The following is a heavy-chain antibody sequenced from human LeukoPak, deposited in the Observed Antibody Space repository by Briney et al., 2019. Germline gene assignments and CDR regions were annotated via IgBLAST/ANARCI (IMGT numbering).Heavy chain of an antibody. CDR2: FVYNGTS. J-gene: IGHJ4*02. CDR1: GGPVSSFY. CDR3: ARRIKVGRRTNGMPYFGSGTLRGHIEY. V-gene: IGHV4-59*08. Sequence: ASETLSLTCTVSGGPVSSFYWSWIRQPPGKGLEWLWYFVYNGTSNYHPSIKDRVTIAVDPSKNEFSLKLRFVTAADTALYYCARRIKVGRRTNGMPYFGSGTLRGHIEYWGQGTLVIVSS. D-gene: IGHD3-10*01.